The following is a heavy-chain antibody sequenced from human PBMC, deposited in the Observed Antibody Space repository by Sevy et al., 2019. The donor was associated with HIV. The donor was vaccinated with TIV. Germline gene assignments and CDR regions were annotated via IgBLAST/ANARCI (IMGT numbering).Heavy chain of an antibody. J-gene: IGHJ4*02. CDR1: GFTFGNYG. Sequence: GGSLRLSCAASGFTFGNYGMHWVRQAPGKGLEWVAVIWNDGSNKYYADSVKGRFTISRDNSENTLYLQMNSLRVEDTAVYFCARGGDFNDRSAKRDFDYWGQGTLVTVSS. CDR2: IWNDGSNK. D-gene: IGHD3-22*01. CDR3: ARGGDFNDRSAKRDFDY. V-gene: IGHV3-33*01.